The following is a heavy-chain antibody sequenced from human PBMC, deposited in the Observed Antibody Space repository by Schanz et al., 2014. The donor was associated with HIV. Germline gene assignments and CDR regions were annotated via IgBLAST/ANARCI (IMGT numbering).Heavy chain of an antibody. D-gene: IGHD1-1*01. CDR3: VVGHNHDF. Sequence: QVQLQQWGAGLLKPSETLSLTCAVYGSSVTYFYWSWIRQSPGKGLEWIAEVNHSGDANHNPSLKNRVTILGDTSKNQFSLKLTSLTAADTAVYYCVVGHNHDFWGQGTLVAVSS. V-gene: IGHV4-34*02. J-gene: IGHJ4*02. CDR2: VNHSGDA. CDR1: GSSVTYFY.